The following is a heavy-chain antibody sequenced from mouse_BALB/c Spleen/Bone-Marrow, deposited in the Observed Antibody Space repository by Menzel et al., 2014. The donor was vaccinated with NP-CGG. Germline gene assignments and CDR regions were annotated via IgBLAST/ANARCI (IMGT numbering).Heavy chain of an antibody. CDR3: ASYRFAY. CDR1: DYTFTNYW. J-gene: IGHJ3*01. D-gene: IGHD2-10*01. V-gene: IGHV1-7*01. CDR2: INPSTGYT. Sequence: QVQLQQSGAELAKPGASMKMSCKASDYTFTNYWMHWVKQRPGQGLEWIGYINPSTGYTEYNQKFKDKATLTADKSSSTAYTQLGRLTSEDSAVYYCASYRFAYWGQGTLVTVSA.